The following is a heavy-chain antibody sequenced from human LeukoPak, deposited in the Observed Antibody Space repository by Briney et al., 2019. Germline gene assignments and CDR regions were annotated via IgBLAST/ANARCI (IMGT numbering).Heavy chain of an antibody. CDR1: GFTFSSYA. V-gene: IGHV3-74*01. CDR2: INSDGSST. D-gene: IGHD6-13*01. Sequence: GGSLRLSCAASGFTFSSYAMSWVRQAPGKGLVWVSRINSDGSSTSYADSVKGRFTISRDNAKNTLYLQMNSLRAGDTAVYYCAISSWYFAPSGIDYWGQGTLVTVSS. J-gene: IGHJ4*02. CDR3: AISSWYFAPSGIDY.